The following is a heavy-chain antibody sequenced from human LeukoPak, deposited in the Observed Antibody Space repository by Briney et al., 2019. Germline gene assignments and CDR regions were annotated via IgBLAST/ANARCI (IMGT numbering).Heavy chain of an antibody. CDR1: GFTFSSYA. J-gene: IGHJ4*02. V-gene: IGHV3-23*01. D-gene: IGHD5-18*01. Sequence: GGSLRLSCAASGFTFSSYAMSWVRQAPGKGPEWVSAISGSGGSTYYADSVKGRFTISRDNSKNTLYLQMNSLRAEDTAVYYCAKDFSYGYASFDYWGQGTLVTVSS. CDR2: ISGSGGST. CDR3: AKDFSYGYASFDY.